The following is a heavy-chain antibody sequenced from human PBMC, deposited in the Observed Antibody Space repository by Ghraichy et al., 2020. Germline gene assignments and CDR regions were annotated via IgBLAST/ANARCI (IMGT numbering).Heavy chain of an antibody. D-gene: IGHD6-19*01. CDR3: AKDSDPGSRGWTAYNFDY. V-gene: IGHV3-23*01. Sequence: GGSLRLSCAASGFRFNAFAMDWVRQVPGRGLEWVSAISVDGDSAFYADSVKGRFTISRDNSKNMLYLQMSSLGAEDTAIYYCAKDSDPGSRGWTAYNFDYWGPGALVTVSS. CDR2: ISVDGDSA. J-gene: IGHJ4*02. CDR1: GFRFNAFA.